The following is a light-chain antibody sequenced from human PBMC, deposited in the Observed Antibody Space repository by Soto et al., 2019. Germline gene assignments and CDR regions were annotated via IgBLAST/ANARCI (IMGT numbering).Light chain of an antibody. Sequence: QSVLTQPPSVSGAPGQRVTLSCTGSSSNIGAGYDVHWYQQLPGTAPKLLIYDNTNRPSGVPDRFSGSKSGTSASLAITGLQAEDEADYYCQSYDSSLSVVVFGGGTQLTV. V-gene: IGLV1-40*01. CDR2: DNT. J-gene: IGLJ2*01. CDR3: QSYDSSLSVVV. CDR1: SSNIGAGYD.